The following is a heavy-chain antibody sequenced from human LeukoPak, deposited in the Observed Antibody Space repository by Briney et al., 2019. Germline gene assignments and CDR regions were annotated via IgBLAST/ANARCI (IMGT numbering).Heavy chain of an antibody. CDR2: ISAYNGNT. CDR1: GGTFSSYA. J-gene: IGHJ4*02. Sequence: ASVKVSCKASGGTFSSYAISWVRQAPGQGLEWMGWISAYNGNTNYAQKLQGRVTMTTDTSTSTAYMELRSLRSDDTAVYYCARDMVSRGGSCYGYWGQGTLVTVSS. V-gene: IGHV1-18*01. CDR3: ARDMVSRGGSCYGY. D-gene: IGHD2-15*01.